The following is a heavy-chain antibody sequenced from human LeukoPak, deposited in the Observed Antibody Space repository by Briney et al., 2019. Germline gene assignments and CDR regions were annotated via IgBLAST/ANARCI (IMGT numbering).Heavy chain of an antibody. J-gene: IGHJ4*02. CDR1: GFTFSGYA. D-gene: IGHD3-22*01. Sequence: PGGSLRLSCAASGFTFSGYAMSWVRQAPGKGLEWVSTISGSGDYTYYADSVKGRFSISRDNSKNTLFMQMNSLRAEDTAVYYCAKDFYDSSGSRYDYWGQGTLVTVSS. CDR2: ISGSGDYT. V-gene: IGHV3-23*01. CDR3: AKDFYDSSGSRYDY.